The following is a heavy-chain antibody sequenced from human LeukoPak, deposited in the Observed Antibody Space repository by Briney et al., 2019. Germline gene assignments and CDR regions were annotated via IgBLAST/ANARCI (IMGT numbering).Heavy chain of an antibody. V-gene: IGHV3-23*01. D-gene: IGHD2-2*02. Sequence: PGGSLRLSCAASGFTFSSYSMSWVRQAPGKGLEWVAVIGADGKTMVYADSVKGRSTISRDNSKNTLYLQMNSLRAEDTAVYYCAKGGAGPYCGRSSCYNFWGQGTPVTVSS. CDR2: IGADGKTM. CDR1: GFTFSSYS. J-gene: IGHJ4*02. CDR3: AKGGAGPYCGRSSCYNF.